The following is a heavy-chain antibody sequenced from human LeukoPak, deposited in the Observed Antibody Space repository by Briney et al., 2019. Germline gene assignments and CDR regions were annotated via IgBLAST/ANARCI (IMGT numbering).Heavy chain of an antibody. D-gene: IGHD3-3*01. CDR3: GRDTRRVWKNRRAPRVWRVSAP. V-gene: IGHV3-33*08. Sequence: GGSLSLYFAASGFTFSSYGMHWVRQAPGMGLEWVAVIGYDGSNKYYADSVKGRFTISRDNTKNTLYLQMNSLRAEDTAVYYCGRDTRRVWKNRRAPRVWRVSAPGGRGPLFTVSS. CDR1: GFTFSSYG. CDR2: IGYDGSNK. J-gene: IGHJ5*02.